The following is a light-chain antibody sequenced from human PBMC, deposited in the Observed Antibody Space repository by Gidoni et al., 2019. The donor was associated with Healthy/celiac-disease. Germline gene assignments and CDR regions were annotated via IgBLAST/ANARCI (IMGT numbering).Light chain of an antibody. CDR3: QQCYNWPPMYT. V-gene: IGKV3-11*01. CDR1: QSVSSS. CDR2: DAS. J-gene: IGKJ2*01. Sequence: EIVLTQSPATLSLSPGGRATLSCRASQSVSSSLAWYQQKPGQAPRLLIYDASNRATGIPARFSGSGSATDFTLTISSLETEDFALYYCQQCYNWPPMYTFGQGTRLEIK.